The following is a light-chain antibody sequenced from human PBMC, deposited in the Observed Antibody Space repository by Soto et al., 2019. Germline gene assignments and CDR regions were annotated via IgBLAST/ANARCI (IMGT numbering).Light chain of an antibody. J-gene: IGKJ1*01. V-gene: IGKV3-20*01. CDR1: QSVSSSY. CDR2: AAS. Sequence: EIVLTQSPGTLSLSPGERASLSCGASQSVSSSYLAWYQQKPGQAPRLLIYAASSRATGIPDRFSGSGSGTDFTLTISRLEPEDFAVYYCQQYGSSPPWTFGQGTKVDIK. CDR3: QQYGSSPPWT.